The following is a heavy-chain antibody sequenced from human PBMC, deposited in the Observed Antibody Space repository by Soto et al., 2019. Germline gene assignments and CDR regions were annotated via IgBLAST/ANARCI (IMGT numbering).Heavy chain of an antibody. V-gene: IGHV3-53*01. CDR1: GFTVSNNY. CDR2: IYSGGYT. CDR3: ATQRGGGGY. Sequence: EVQLVESGGGLTQPGGSLRLSRAVSGFTVSNNYMSWVRQAPGKGLEGVSVIYSGGYTAHGDSVKGRFTISRDNSKSTLYLQKNSRGAANTRGFYWATQRGGGGYWGQGTLVTVSS. J-gene: IGHJ4*02. D-gene: IGHD3-10*01.